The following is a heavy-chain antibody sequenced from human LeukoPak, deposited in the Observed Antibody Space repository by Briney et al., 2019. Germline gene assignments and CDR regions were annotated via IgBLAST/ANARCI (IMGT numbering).Heavy chain of an antibody. Sequence: ASVKVSCKASGYTFTGYYMHWVRQAPGQGLEWMGWINPNSGGTNYAQKFQGRVTMTRDTSISTAYMELSRLRSDDTAVYYCAPRLGIPAAGTFRGGLAYWGKGPLVTASS. V-gene: IGHV1-2*02. J-gene: IGHJ4*02. D-gene: IGHD6-13*01. CDR2: INPNSGGT. CDR1: GYTFTGYY. CDR3: APRLGIPAAGTFRGGLAY.